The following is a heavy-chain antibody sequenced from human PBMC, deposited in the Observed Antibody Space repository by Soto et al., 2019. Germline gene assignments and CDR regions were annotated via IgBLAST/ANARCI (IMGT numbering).Heavy chain of an antibody. D-gene: IGHD1-20*01. CDR3: ARHYNTGAFFDY. CDR2: AFYSGSP. Sequence: QLQLQESGPGLVKSSETLSLTCTVSGGSISSSHYWGGIRQPPGKGLEWIGSAFYSGSPYYSPSFKSRITISVDTSKNQFSLRVRSVTATDTAVYFCARHYNTGAFFDYWGQGNLVTVSS. V-gene: IGHV4-39*01. J-gene: IGHJ4*02. CDR1: GGSISSSHY.